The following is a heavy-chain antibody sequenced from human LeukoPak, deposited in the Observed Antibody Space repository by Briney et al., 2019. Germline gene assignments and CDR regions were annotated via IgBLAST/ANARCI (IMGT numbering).Heavy chain of an antibody. CDR2: INSDGSST. J-gene: IGHJ6*04. CDR3: AELGITMIGGV. V-gene: IGHV3-74*01. Sequence: GGSLRLSCAASGFTFSSYWTHWVRHAPGKGLGWVSRINSDGSSTSYADSVKGRFTISRDNAKNTLYLQMNSLRAEDTAVYYCAELGITMIGGVWGKGTTVTISS. D-gene: IGHD3-10*02. CDR1: GFTFSSYW.